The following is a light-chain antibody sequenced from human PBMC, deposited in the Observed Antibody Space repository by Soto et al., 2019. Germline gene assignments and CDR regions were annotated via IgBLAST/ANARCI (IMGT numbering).Light chain of an antibody. CDR1: QSIVNR. CDR3: QQYNLDPYT. J-gene: IGKJ2*01. V-gene: IGKV1-5*01. Sequence: DIQMTQSPSTLSASVGDRVIITCRASQSIVNRLAWYQQKPGKAPKLLISDASKLESGVPPRFSGVGSGTDFTLTISSLQPDDSATYYCQQYNLDPYTFGQGTKLEIK. CDR2: DAS.